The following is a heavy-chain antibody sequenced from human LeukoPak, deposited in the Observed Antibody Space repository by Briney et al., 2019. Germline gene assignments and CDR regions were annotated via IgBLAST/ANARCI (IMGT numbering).Heavy chain of an antibody. CDR1: GGSFSGYY. Sequence: SETLSLTCAVYGGSFSGYYWSWIRQPPGKGLEWIGEINHSGSTNYNPSLKSRVTISVDTSKNQFSLKLSSVTPEDTAVYYCARVFNPGPCWYFDLWGRGTLVTVSS. D-gene: IGHD2-8*02. CDR2: INHSGST. J-gene: IGHJ2*01. V-gene: IGHV4-34*01. CDR3: ARVFNPGPCWYFDL.